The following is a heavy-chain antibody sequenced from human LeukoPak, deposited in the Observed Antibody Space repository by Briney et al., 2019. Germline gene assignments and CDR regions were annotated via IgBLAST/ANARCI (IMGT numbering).Heavy chain of an antibody. CDR2: IYTSGST. CDR1: GGSISSYY. D-gene: IGHD3-10*01. Sequence: SETLSLTCTVSGGSISSYYWSWIRQPAGKGLEWIGRIYTSGSTNYNPSLKSRVTMSVDTSKNQFSLKLSSVTAADTAVYYCARVGWFGEGYYFDYWGQGTLVTVSS. J-gene: IGHJ4*02. V-gene: IGHV4-4*07. CDR3: ARVGWFGEGYYFDY.